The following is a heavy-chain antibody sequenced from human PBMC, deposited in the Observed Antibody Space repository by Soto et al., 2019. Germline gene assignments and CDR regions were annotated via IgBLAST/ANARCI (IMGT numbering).Heavy chain of an antibody. CDR3: ATIPGPVWWLLTSYYYYGMDV. CDR1: GFTFSSYS. V-gene: IGHV3-21*01. J-gene: IGHJ6*02. D-gene: IGHD5-12*01. Sequence: PGVSLRLSCAASGFTFSSYSMNWVRQAPGKGLEWVSSISSSSSYIYYADSVKGRFTISRDNAKNSLYLQMNSLRAEDTAVYYCATIPGPVWWLLTSYYYYGMDVWGQGTTVTVSS. CDR2: ISSSSSYI.